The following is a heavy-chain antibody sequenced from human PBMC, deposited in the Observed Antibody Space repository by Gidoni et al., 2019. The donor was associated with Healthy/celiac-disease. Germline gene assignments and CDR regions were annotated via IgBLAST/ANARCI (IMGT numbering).Heavy chain of an antibody. CDR1: GGSSSGYY. J-gene: IGHJ3*02. V-gene: IGHV4-34*01. CDR2: INHSGST. CDR3: AVGVQLWLDDAFDI. D-gene: IGHD5-18*01. Sequence: QVQLQQWGAALFKPSETLSLTCAVYGGSSSGYYWSWIRQPPGKGLEWIGEINHSGSTNYNPSLKSRVTLSVDTSKNQFSLKLSSVTAADTAVYYCAVGVQLWLDDAFDIWGQGTMVTVSS.